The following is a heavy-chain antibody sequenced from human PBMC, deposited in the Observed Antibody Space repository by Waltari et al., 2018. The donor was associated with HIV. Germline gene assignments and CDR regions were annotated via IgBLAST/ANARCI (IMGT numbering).Heavy chain of an antibody. V-gene: IGHV5-51*01. D-gene: IGHD5-18*01. CDR2: IYPGDSDT. CDR3: ARQHGYSYGQRWFDP. J-gene: IGHJ5*02. CDR1: GYSFPTYW. Sequence: EVQLVQSGAEVQKPGESLKNACKGCGYSFPTYWLARVGQMPGKGLEWMGIIYPGDSDTRYSPSFQGQVTISADKSISTAYLQWSSLKASDTAMYYCARQHGYSYGQRWFDPWGQGTLVTVSS.